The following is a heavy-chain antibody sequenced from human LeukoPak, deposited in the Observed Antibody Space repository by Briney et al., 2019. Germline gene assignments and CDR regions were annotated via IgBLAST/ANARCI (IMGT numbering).Heavy chain of an antibody. CDR1: GYTLTELS. CDR3: ATSTMVRGVILNWFDP. J-gene: IGHJ5*02. V-gene: IGHV1-24*01. CDR2: FDPEDGET. D-gene: IGHD3-10*01. Sequence: ASVKVSCKVSGYTLTELSMHWVRQAPGKGLEWMGGFDPEDGETIYAQKFQGRVTMTEDTSTDTAYMELSSLRSEDTAVYYCATSTMVRGVILNWFDPWGQGTLVTVSS.